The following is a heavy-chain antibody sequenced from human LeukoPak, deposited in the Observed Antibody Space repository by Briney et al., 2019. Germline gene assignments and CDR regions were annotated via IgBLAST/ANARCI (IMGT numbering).Heavy chain of an antibody. CDR3: ARPTQITGTRHGFDP. V-gene: IGHV1-18*01. Sequence: ASVKVSCKASGYTFTSYGISWVRQAPGQGLEWMGWISAYNGNTNYAQKLQGRVTMTTDTSTSTAYMELGSLRSDDTAVYYCARPTQITGTRHGFDPWGQGTLVTVSS. J-gene: IGHJ5*02. D-gene: IGHD1-20*01. CDR2: ISAYNGNT. CDR1: GYTFTSYG.